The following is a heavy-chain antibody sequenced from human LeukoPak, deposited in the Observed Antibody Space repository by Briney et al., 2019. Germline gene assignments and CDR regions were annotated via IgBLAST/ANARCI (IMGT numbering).Heavy chain of an antibody. CDR1: GYSISSGYY. J-gene: IGHJ5*02. D-gene: IGHD6-13*01. CDR2: IYHSGST. CDR3: ARRRVRYSSSQGEFDP. Sequence: PSETLSLTCAVSGYSISSGYYWGWIRQPPGKGLEWIGSIYHSGSTYYNPSLKSRVTISVDTSKNQFSLKLSSVTAADTAVYYYARRRVRYSSSQGEFDPWGQGTLVTVSS. V-gene: IGHV4-38-2*01.